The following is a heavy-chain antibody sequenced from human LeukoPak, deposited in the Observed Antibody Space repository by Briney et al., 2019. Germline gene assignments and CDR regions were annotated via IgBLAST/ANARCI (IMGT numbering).Heavy chain of an antibody. CDR2: IYNTGST. V-gene: IGHV4-4*07. D-gene: IGHD6-6*01. J-gene: IGHJ4*02. CDR3: ARGAYSSSSFDY. CDR1: GGSISVYY. Sequence: SETLSLTRTVSGGSISVYYWSWIRQPAEKGLEWIGRIYNTGSTNYNPSLKSRVTMSIDTSKNQFSLKLTSVTAADTAVYYCARGAYSSSSFDYWGQGTLVTVSS.